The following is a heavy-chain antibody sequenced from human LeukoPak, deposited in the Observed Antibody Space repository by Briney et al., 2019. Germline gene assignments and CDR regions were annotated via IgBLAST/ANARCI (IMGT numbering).Heavy chain of an antibody. CDR1: GFTFSSYW. CDR3: ARAREGCTNYAFDI. CDR2: ILSDESST. Sequence: GGSLRLSCAASGFTFSSYWMHWVRQAPGKGLVWVSRILSDESSTTYADSVKGRFTISRDNSKNMLHLQMNSLRAEDTAVYYCARAREGCTNYAFDIWGQGTMVTVSS. V-gene: IGHV3-74*01. D-gene: IGHD2-8*01. J-gene: IGHJ3*02.